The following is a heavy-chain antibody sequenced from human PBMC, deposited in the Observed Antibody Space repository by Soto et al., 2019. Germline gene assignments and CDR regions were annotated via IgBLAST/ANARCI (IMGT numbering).Heavy chain of an antibody. D-gene: IGHD6-13*01. Sequence: QLQLQESGPGLVKPSETLSLTCTVSGRSISSSSYYWGWIRQPPGKGLEWIGSIYYSGSTYYNPSLKSRVTISVDTSKNQFSLKLSSVTAADTAVYYCATQIAAGGFDYWGQGTLVTVSS. CDR2: IYYSGST. J-gene: IGHJ4*02. V-gene: IGHV4-39*01. CDR1: GRSISSSSYY. CDR3: ATQIAAGGFDY.